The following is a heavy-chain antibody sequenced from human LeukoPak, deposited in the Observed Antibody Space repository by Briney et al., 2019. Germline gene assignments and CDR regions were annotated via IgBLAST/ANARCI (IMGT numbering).Heavy chain of an antibody. CDR3: AREYCSGGSCYPWSY. D-gene: IGHD2-15*01. CDR1: GYTFTTYA. V-gene: IGHV1-3*01. Sequence: ASVKVSCKASGYTFTTYAMHWVRQAPGQRLEWMGWINAGTAYTKYSQKFQGRVTFTRDISAGTAYMELSSLRSEDTAVYYCAREYCSGGSCYPWSYWGQGTLVTVSS. CDR2: INAGTAYT. J-gene: IGHJ4*02.